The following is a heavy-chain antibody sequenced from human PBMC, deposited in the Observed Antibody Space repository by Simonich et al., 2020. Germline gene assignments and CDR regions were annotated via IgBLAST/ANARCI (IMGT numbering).Heavy chain of an antibody. Sequence: QVQLVQSGAEVKKPGASVKVSCKASGYTFTGYYMQWVRQAPGQGLEWMGWVKPTSGCTTTAQKCQGRFTMTRETSISTAYMERSRLRSDDTDVYYCARGPRWTGDDAFDIWGQGTMVTVSS. CDR2: VKPTSGCT. V-gene: IGHV1-2*02. J-gene: IGHJ3*02. D-gene: IGHD7-27*01. CDR3: ARGPRWTGDDAFDI. CDR1: GYTFTGYY.